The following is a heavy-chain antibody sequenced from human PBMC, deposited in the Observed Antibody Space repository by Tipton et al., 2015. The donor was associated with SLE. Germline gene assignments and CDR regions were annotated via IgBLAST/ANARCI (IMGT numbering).Heavy chain of an antibody. J-gene: IGHJ4*02. V-gene: IGHV4-59*08. Sequence: TLSLTCTVSGVSISSHYWTWIRQPPGKGLEWIGYIYNSGSTNYNPPLESPVTISVYTSKNQFSLPLSSVTPEDTAVYYCARGAHGNTVSLFQYWGQGTLVTVSS. CDR3: ARGAHGNTVSLFQY. CDR1: GVSISSHY. CDR2: IYNSGST. D-gene: IGHD3-16*01.